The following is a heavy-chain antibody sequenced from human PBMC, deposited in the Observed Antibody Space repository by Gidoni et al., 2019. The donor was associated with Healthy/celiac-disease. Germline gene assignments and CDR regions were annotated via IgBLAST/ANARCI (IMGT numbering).Heavy chain of an antibody. CDR2: IYSGGST. J-gene: IGHJ3*02. CDR1: GFTVSSNY. V-gene: IGHV3-66*01. Sequence: EVQLVESGGGLVQPGGSLRLSCAASGFTVSSNYMSWVRQAPGTGLEWVSVIYSGGSTYYADSVKGRFTISRDNSKNTLYLQMNSLRAEDTSVYYCARDGEMATNDAFDIWGQGTMVTVFS. D-gene: IGHD5-12*01. CDR3: ARDGEMATNDAFDI.